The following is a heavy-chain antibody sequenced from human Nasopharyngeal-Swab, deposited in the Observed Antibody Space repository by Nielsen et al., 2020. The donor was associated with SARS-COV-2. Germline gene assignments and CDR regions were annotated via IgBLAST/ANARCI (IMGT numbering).Heavy chain of an antibody. CDR3: ASRSLLSGGAFDH. D-gene: IGHD2-21*01. J-gene: IGHJ4*02. Sequence: GGSLRLSCAASRFTFSSYAMSWVRQAPGKGLEWVSAISGSGGRTYYGDSVKGRFTISRDNSKNTLYLQMNSLRADDTAVYYCASRSLLSGGAFDHWGQGTLVIVSS. V-gene: IGHV3-23*01. CDR2: ISGSGGRT. CDR1: RFTFSSYA.